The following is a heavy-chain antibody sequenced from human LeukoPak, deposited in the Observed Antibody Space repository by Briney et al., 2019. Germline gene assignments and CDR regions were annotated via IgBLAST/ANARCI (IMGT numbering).Heavy chain of an antibody. D-gene: IGHD6-19*01. CDR3: TRDGVYSSGWYLARAFDY. V-gene: IGHV3-49*03. J-gene: IGHJ4*02. CDR2: IRSKAYGGTT. CDR1: GFTFGDYA. Sequence: QSGGSLRLSCTASGFTFGDYAMSWFRQAPGKGLEWVGFIRSKAYGGTTEYAASVKGRFTISRDDSKSIAYLQMNSLKTEDTAVYYCTRDGVYSSGWYLARAFDYWGQGTLVTVSS.